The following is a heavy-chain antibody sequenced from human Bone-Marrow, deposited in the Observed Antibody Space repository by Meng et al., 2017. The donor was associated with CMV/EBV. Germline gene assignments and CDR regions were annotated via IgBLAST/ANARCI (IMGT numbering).Heavy chain of an antibody. J-gene: IGHJ4*02. CDR3: AREYQLLSDFDY. V-gene: IGHV3-23*01. Sequence: ETLSLTCAASGFTFSSYAMSWVRQAPGKGLEWVSAISGSGGSTYYADSVKGRFTISRDNSKNTLYLQMNSLRVEDTAVYYCAREYQLLSDFDYWGQGTLVTVSS. D-gene: IGHD2-2*01. CDR2: ISGSGGST. CDR1: GFTFSSYA.